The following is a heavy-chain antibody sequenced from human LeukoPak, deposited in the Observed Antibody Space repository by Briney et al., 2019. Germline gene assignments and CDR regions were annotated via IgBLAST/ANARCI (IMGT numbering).Heavy chain of an antibody. Sequence: PSETLSLTCTVSGGSISSSSYYWGWIRQPPGKGLEWIGSIYYSGSTYYNPSLKGRVTISVDRSKNQFSLKLSSVTAADTAVYYCARRDYYDSSGRPYNWFDPWGQGTLVTVSS. CDR2: IYYSGST. V-gene: IGHV4-39*07. D-gene: IGHD3-22*01. J-gene: IGHJ5*02. CDR1: GGSISSSSYY. CDR3: ARRDYYDSSGRPYNWFDP.